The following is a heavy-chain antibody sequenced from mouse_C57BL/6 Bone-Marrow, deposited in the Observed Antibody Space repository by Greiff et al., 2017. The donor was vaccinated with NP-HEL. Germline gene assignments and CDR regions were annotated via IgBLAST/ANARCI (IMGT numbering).Heavy chain of an antibody. CDR2: LYPGAAST. CDR1: GYTFTRYD. Sequence: VQLQQPGPELVKPGASVMLSCKASGYTFTRYDINWVQPRPGQGLEWIGWLYPGAASTQYNEKFTGRATLTVDTSSRTAYMELYSLTSEASAVYVCATWCNPWFAYWGQGTLVTVSA. D-gene: IGHD1-1*02. V-gene: IGHV1-85*01. J-gene: IGHJ3*01. CDR3: ATWCNPWFAY.